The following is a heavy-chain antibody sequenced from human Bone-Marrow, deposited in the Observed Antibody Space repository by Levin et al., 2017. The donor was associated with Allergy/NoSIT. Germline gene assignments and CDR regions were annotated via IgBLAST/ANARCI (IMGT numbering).Heavy chain of an antibody. CDR2: INAGNGNT. CDR3: ARIYGDYGWFDP. V-gene: IGHV1-3*01. Sequence: ASVKVSCKASGYTFTSYAMHWVRQAPGQRLEWMGWINAGNGNTKYSQKFQGRVTITRDTSASTAYMELSSLRSEDTAVYYCARIYGDYGWFDPWGQGTLVTVSS. CDR1: GYTFTSYA. J-gene: IGHJ5*02. D-gene: IGHD4-17*01.